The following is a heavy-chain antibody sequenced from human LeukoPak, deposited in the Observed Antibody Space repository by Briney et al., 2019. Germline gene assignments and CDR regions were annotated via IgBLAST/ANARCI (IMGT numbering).Heavy chain of an antibody. V-gene: IGHV1-69*06. D-gene: IGHD3-10*01. CDR1: GGTFSSYA. J-gene: IGHJ6*03. Sequence: SVKVSCKASGGTFSSYAISWVRQAPGQGLEWMGGIIPIFGTANYAQKFQGRVTITADKSTSTAYMELSSLRSEDTAVYYCARGGSGSYKIGYYYYYMDVWGKGTTVTISS. CDR2: IIPIFGTA. CDR3: ARGGSGSYKIGYYYYYMDV.